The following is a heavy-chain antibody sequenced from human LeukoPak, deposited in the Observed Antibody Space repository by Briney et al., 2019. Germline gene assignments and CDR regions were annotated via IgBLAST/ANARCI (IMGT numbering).Heavy chain of an antibody. D-gene: IGHD3-10*01. V-gene: IGHV3-23*01. J-gene: IGHJ6*02. CDR2: ISGSGGST. CDR1: GFTFSSYA. CDR3: AKDRYYGSGSYYAYYYYGMDV. Sequence: GGSLRLSCAASGFTFSSYAMSWVRQAPGKGLEWVSAISGSGGSTYYADSVKGRFTISRDNSKNSLYLQMNSLRAEDTAVYYCAKDRYYGSGSYYAYYYYGMDVWGQGTTVTVSS.